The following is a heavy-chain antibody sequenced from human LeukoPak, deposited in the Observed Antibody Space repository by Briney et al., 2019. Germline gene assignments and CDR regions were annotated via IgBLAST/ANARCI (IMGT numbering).Heavy chain of an antibody. CDR2: IQNDGNSK. V-gene: IGHV3-30*02. Sequence: GGSLRLSCAASGLTFSMPPMDWVRQAPGKGLEWVAFIQNDGNSKNYADSVKGRFTISRDNAKNSLYLQMNSLRAEDTAVYYCAREEMAASSGIRSDVWGKGTTVTVSS. CDR1: GLTFSMPP. D-gene: IGHD6-13*01. J-gene: IGHJ6*04. CDR3: AREEMAASSGIRSDV.